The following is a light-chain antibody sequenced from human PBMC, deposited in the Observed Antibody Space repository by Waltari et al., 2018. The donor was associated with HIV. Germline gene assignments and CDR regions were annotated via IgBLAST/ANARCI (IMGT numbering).Light chain of an antibody. V-gene: IGLV1-47*01. Sequence: QSVLTQPPSASGTPGQRVTISCSGSNSNLGSKVVYCFQHLPGTAPKLLIYRTNQRRSGVPDRFSGSKSGTSASLAISGLRSDDEADYYCAAWDDTLSSYVFGTGTTVTV. CDR3: AAWDDTLSSYV. CDR2: RTN. CDR1: NSNLGSKV. J-gene: IGLJ1*01.